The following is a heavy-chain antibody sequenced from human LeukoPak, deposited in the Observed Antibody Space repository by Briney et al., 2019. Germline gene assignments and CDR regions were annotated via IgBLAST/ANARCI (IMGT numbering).Heavy chain of an antibody. D-gene: IGHD5-18*01. J-gene: IGHJ4*02. CDR3: ASSGIQLWLMGEYDY. V-gene: IGHV3-9*01. CDR1: GFTLDDYV. CDR2: ISWNNGSI. Sequence: PGGSLRLSCAASGFTLDDYVMHWVRQAPGKGLEWVSGISWNNGSIGDADSVKGRFTISRENSKITLYLQMNSLRAEDTAVYYCASSGIQLWLMGEYDYWGQGTLVTVSS.